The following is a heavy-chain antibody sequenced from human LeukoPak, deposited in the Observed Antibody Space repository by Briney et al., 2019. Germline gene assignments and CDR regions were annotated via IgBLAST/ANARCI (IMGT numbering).Heavy chain of an antibody. CDR1: GGSISSYY. J-gene: IGHJ4*02. V-gene: IGHV4-59*01. CDR2: IYYSGST. CDR3: ARGPLYMVRGVFYQD. D-gene: IGHD3-10*01. Sequence: PSETLSLTCTVSGGSISSYYWSWIRQPPGKGLEWIGYIYYSGSTNYNPSLKSRVTISVDTSKNQFSLKLSSVTAADTAVYYCARGPLYMVRGVFYQDWGQGTLVTVSS.